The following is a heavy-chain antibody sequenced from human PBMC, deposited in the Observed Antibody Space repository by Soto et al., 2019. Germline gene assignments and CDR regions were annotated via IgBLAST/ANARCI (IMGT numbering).Heavy chain of an antibody. Sequence: SGPTLEKPTQTLTLTCTVSGFSLSGTGMRVTWIRQPPGKALEWLARIDWENTKLYSTSLKTRLTISKDTSKNQVVLTMTNVDPADTGTYYCARAFYGMDVWGQGTTVTVSS. CDR2: IDWENTK. V-gene: IGHV2-70*04. CDR1: GFSLSGTGMR. J-gene: IGHJ6*02. CDR3: ARAFYGMDV.